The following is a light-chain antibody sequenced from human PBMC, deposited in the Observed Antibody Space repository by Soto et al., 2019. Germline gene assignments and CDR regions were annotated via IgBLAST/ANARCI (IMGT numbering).Light chain of an antibody. J-gene: IGLJ2*01. CDR1: NSSIGAGYA. V-gene: IGLV1-40*01. CDR3: QSYDISLSGSV. Sequence: QAVVTQPPSVSGAPGQRVTISCTGSNSSIGAGYAVHWYQQLPGTAPKLLIYANNIRPSGVPDRLSGSKSGTSASLAITGLQAEDEADYYCQSYDISLSGSVFGGGTKVTVL. CDR2: ANN.